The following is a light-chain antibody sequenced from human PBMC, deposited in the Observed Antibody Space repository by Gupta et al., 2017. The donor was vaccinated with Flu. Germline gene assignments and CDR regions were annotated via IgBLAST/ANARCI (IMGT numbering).Light chain of an antibody. J-gene: IGKJ4*01. Sequence: EIVMTQSPATLSLSPGERATLSCRASQSVGSSLAWYQQKPGQAPRLLIYGTSTRATGIPARISGSGSVTEFSLTISSLQSEDFAVYYCQQYRDWPLTFGGGTKVEIK. CDR2: GTS. CDR3: QQYRDWPLT. CDR1: QSVGSS. V-gene: IGKV3-15*01.